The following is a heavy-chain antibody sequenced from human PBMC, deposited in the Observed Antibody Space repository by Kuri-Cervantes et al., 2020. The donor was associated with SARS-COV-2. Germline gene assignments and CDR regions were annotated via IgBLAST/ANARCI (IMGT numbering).Heavy chain of an antibody. CDR3: AKEISTTGHRYFYGMDV. V-gene: IGHV3-30*18. J-gene: IGHJ6*02. Sequence: GGSLRLFCAASGFTFSKYAVHWLRQAPGKGLEWVAIISFDGIDKYYGDSVKGRFTISRDNSKNTLYLQMNSLRAEDTAVYYCAKEISTTGHRYFYGMDVWGQGTTVTVSS. CDR2: ISFDGIDK. CDR1: GFTFSKYA. D-gene: IGHD2/OR15-2a*01.